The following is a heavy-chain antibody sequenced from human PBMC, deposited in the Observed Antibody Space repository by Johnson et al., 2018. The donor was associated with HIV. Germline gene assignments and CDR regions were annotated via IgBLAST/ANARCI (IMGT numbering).Heavy chain of an antibody. Sequence: VQLVESGGGLVQPGRSLRLSCAASGFTFDDYAMHWVRQDPGKGLEWVSGISWNSANIGYANSVKGRFTISRDNAKHSLYLQMNSLRVDDTALYYCAKDIHMVSPRRAFDIWGQGTMVTVSS. CDR3: AKDIHMVSPRRAFDI. V-gene: IGHV3-9*01. D-gene: IGHD2-8*01. J-gene: IGHJ3*02. CDR2: ISWNSANI. CDR1: GFTFDDYA.